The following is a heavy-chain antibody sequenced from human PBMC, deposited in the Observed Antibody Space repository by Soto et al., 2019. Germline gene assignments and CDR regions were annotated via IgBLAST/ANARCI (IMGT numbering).Heavy chain of an antibody. CDR3: ARRLTTSVTAMGY. CDR1: GFNFGDYA. D-gene: IGHD4-17*01. Sequence: QVQLVESGGGVVQPGRSLRLSCSGSGFNFGDYAINWVRQAPGKGLEWVAVISGDGINKYIPDSVKGRFVISSDNSKNSVFLQMSSLGPQDTATYYCARRLTTSVTAMGYWGQGTLVTVSS. J-gene: IGHJ4*02. V-gene: IGHV3-30*09. CDR2: ISGDGINK.